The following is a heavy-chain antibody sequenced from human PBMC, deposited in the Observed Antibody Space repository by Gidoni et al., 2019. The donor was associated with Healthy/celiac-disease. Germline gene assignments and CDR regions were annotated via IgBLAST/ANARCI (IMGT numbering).Heavy chain of an antibody. CDR1: GFTFSSYA. CDR3: AKDGAAVAGWHDAFDI. J-gene: IGHJ3*02. D-gene: IGHD6-19*01. CDR2: ISGSGGST. V-gene: IGHV3-23*01. Sequence: EVQLLESGGGLVQPGGSLRLSCAASGFTFSSYAMSWVRQAPGQGLEWVSAISGSGGSTYYADSVKGRFTISRDNSKNTLYLQMNSLRAEDTAVYYCAKDGAAVAGWHDAFDIWGQGTMVTVSS.